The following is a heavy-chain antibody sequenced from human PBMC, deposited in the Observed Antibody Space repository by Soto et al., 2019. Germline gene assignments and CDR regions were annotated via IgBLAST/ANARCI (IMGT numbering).Heavy chain of an antibody. CDR1: GFTFDDYA. Sequence: EVQLVESGGGLVQPGRSLRLSCAASGFTFDDYAMHWVRQAPGKGLEWVSGISWNSGSIGYADSVKGRFTISRDNAKNSLYLQMNSLRAEDTALYYCAKDASDYGDYNFDYWGQGTLVTVSS. CDR3: AKDASDYGDYNFDY. D-gene: IGHD4-17*01. V-gene: IGHV3-9*01. J-gene: IGHJ4*02. CDR2: ISWNSGSI.